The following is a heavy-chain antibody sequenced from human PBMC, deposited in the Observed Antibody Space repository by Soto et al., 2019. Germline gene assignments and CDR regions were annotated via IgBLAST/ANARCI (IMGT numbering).Heavy chain of an antibody. V-gene: IGHV4-31*03. CDR2: IYYSGST. CDR3: ARANYDFWSGYTRGRDTYNWFDP. Sequence: PSETLSLTCTVSGGSISSGGYYWSWIRQHPGKGLEWIGYIYYSGSTYYNPSLKSRVTISVDTSKNQFSLKLSSVTAADTAVYYCARANYDFWSGYTRGRDTYNWFDPWGQGTLVTVSS. D-gene: IGHD3-3*01. CDR1: GGSISSGGYY. J-gene: IGHJ5*02.